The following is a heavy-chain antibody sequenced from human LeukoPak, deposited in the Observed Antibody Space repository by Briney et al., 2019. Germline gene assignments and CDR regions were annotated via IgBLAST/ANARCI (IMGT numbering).Heavy chain of an antibody. J-gene: IGHJ4*02. CDR3: ASRKDDYADPDC. D-gene: IGHD4/OR15-4a*01. CDR1: GGSISSSNW. Sequence: SETLSLTCAVSGGSISSSNWWSWVRQPPGKGLEWIGEIYHSGSTNYNPSLKSRVTISVDTSKNQFSLKLSSVTAADTAVYYCASRKDDYADPDCWGQGTLVTVSS. V-gene: IGHV4-4*02. CDR2: IYHSGST.